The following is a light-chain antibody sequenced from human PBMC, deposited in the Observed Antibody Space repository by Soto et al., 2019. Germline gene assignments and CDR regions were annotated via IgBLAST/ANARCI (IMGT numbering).Light chain of an antibody. CDR2: AAS. Sequence: DIQMTQSPSSLSASVGDRVTITCRASQRISSYLNWYQQKPGKAPNLLIYAASSLQSGVPSRFSGSGSGTEFTLTITSLQPEDFATYYCQQLNSFPITFGQGTRLEI. J-gene: IGKJ5*01. CDR3: QQLNSFPIT. CDR1: QRISSY. V-gene: IGKV1-9*01.